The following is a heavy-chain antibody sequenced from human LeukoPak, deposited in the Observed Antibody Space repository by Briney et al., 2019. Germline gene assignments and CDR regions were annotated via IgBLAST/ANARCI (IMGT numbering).Heavy chain of an antibody. CDR2: IKSDGKT. CDR3: ARAPSEIGGYYPEYFRH. Sequence: GGSLRLSCAASGFSFSSYWMHWVRQAPGKGLVWVSRIKSDGKTNYADSVKGRCTISRDNAKNPVSLQMNSLRAEDTGVYYCARAPSEIGGYYPEYFRHWGQGTLVTVSS. J-gene: IGHJ1*01. D-gene: IGHD3-22*01. CDR1: GFSFSSYW. V-gene: IGHV3-74*01.